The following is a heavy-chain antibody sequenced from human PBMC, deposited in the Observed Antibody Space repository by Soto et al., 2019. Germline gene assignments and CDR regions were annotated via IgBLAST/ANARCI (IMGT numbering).Heavy chain of an antibody. CDR1: GGSISSYY. D-gene: IGHD2-2*01. J-gene: IGHJ4*02. CDR3: ARACSSNSCYQDIDY. CDR2: IYTSGST. V-gene: IGHV4-4*07. Sequence: PSETLSLTSTVSGGSISSYYWSWIRQPAGKGLEWIGRIYTSGSTNYDPSLKGRVTMSADTSKTWFSLKLSCMKAADTAVYYCARACSSNSCYQDIDYWGQGTLVTVSS.